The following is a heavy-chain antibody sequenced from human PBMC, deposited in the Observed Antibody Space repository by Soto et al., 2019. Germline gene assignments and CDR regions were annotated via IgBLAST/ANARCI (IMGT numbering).Heavy chain of an antibody. CDR3: TSTQVGATYYYYYGMDV. J-gene: IGHJ6*02. CDR1: GFTFSNAW. D-gene: IGHD1-26*01. CDR2: IKSKTDGGTT. Sequence: EVQLVESGGGLVKPGGSLRLSCAASGFTFSNAWMSWVRQAPGKGLEWVGRIKSKTDGGTTDYAAPVKGRFTISRDDSKNTLYRQMNSLKTEDTAVYYCTSTQVGATYYYYYGMDVWGQGTTVTVSS. V-gene: IGHV3-15*01.